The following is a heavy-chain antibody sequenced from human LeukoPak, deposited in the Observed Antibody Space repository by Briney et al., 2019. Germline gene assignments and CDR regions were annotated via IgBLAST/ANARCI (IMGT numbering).Heavy chain of an antibody. D-gene: IGHD3-9*01. CDR3: ARDFPNYDILTGYSYYYYGMDV. Sequence: GGSPRLSCAASGFTFSDYYMSWIRQAPGKGLEWVSYISSSSSYTNYADSVKGRFTISRDNAKNSLYLQMNSLRAEDTAVYYCARDFPNYDILTGYSYYYYGMDVWGKGTTVTVSS. V-gene: IGHV3-11*06. CDR2: ISSSSSYT. J-gene: IGHJ6*04. CDR1: GFTFSDYY.